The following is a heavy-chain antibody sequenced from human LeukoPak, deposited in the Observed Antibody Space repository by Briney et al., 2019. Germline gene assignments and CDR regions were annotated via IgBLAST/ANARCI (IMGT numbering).Heavy chain of an antibody. J-gene: IGHJ4*02. CDR1: GDSVSSNSAA. Sequence: SQTLSLTCAISGDSVSSNSAAWNWLRQSPSRGLEWLGRTYYRSKLYNDYAVSVKSLITINPDTSKNQFSLQLNSVTPEDTAVYYCARSGIAAAGDYWGQGTLVTVSS. CDR2: TYYRSKLYN. CDR3: ARSGIAAAGDY. V-gene: IGHV6-1*01. D-gene: IGHD6-13*01.